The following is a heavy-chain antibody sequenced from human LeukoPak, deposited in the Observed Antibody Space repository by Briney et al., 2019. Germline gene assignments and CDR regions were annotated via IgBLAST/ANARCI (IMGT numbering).Heavy chain of an antibody. CDR1: GFTFDDYA. Sequence: GRSLRLSCAASGFTFDDYAMHWVRQAPGKGLEWVSGISWNSGSIGYADSVKGRFTISRDNAKNSLYLQMNSLRAEDMALCYCAKDISAVTSSGYDYWGQGTLVTVSS. CDR3: AKDISAVTSSGYDY. V-gene: IGHV3-9*03. D-gene: IGHD3-22*01. J-gene: IGHJ4*02. CDR2: ISWNSGSI.